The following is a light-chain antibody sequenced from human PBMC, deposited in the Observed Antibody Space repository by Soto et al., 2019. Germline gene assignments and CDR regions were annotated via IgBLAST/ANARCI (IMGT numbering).Light chain of an antibody. CDR2: DAS. Sequence: EIVMTQSPATLSLSPGERATLSCRASQSVGKYLVWYQQKPGQAPRLLIYDASNRATGIPDRFSGSGSGTDFTLTISRLEPEDFAVYYCQQYGSSPWTFGQGTKVDIK. V-gene: IGKV3-20*01. CDR3: QQYGSSPWT. CDR1: QSVGKY. J-gene: IGKJ1*01.